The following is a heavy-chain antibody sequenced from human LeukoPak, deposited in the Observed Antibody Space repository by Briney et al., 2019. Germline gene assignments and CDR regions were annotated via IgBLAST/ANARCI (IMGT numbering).Heavy chain of an antibody. Sequence: GGSLRLSCAASGFTFSSYWMNWVRQAPGKGLEWVANIKQDGSEKYYVDSVKGRFTISRDNAKNSLYFQMNSLRAEDTAVYYCARVVGSTMRAPFDFWGQGMLVTVSS. CDR3: ARVVGSTMRAPFDF. CDR1: GFTFSSYW. V-gene: IGHV3-7*02. D-gene: IGHD1-26*01. J-gene: IGHJ4*02. CDR2: IKQDGSEK.